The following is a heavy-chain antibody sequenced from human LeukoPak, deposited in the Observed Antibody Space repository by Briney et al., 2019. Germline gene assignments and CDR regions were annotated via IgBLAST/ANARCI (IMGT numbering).Heavy chain of an antibody. Sequence: ASVKVSCKASGYTFTSYGINWVRQAPGQGLEWMGWIRVYNGNTNYAQKLQGRVTMTTDTSTSTAYMELRSLRSDDTAVYYCARALFGEMATIHYYYYYYMDVWGKGTTVTVSS. CDR1: GYTFTSYG. CDR3: ARALFGEMATIHYYYYYYMDV. J-gene: IGHJ6*03. V-gene: IGHV1-18*01. D-gene: IGHD5-24*01. CDR2: IRVYNGNT.